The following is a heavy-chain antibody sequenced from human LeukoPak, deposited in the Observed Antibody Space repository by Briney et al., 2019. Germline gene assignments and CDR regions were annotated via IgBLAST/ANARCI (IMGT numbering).Heavy chain of an antibody. CDR2: ISSSSSYI. D-gene: IGHD3-3*01. CDR3: ARDFERFLEWSQFAP. CDR1: GFTFSSYS. J-gene: IGHJ5*02. Sequence: GGSLRLSCAASGFTFSSYSMNWVRQAPGKGLEWVASISSSSSYIYYADSVKGRFTISRDNAKNSLYLQMNSLRDEDTAVYYCARDFERFLEWSQFAPWGQGTLVTVSS. V-gene: IGHV3-21*01.